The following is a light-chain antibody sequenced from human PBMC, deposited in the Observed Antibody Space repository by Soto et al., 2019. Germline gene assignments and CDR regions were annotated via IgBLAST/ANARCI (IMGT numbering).Light chain of an antibody. CDR2: GAS. V-gene: IGKV3-15*01. CDR1: QSVSSN. J-gene: IGKJ1*01. CDR3: QQYNNWPWT. Sequence: EIVMTQSPATLSVSPGDRATLSCRASQSVSSNLAWYQQKPGQAPRLLIYGASTRATGIPARFSGSGSGTEFTITISRLQSEDSAVYYWQQYNNWPWTFGQGTKVEIK.